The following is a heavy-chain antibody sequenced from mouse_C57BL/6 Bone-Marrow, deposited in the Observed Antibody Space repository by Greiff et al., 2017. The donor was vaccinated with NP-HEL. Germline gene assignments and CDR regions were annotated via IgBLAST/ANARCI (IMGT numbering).Heavy chain of an antibody. V-gene: IGHV1-55*01. J-gene: IGHJ3*01. CDR1: GYTFTSYW. CDR3: ARDRITTVVATPFAY. Sequence: QVQLQQPGAELVKPGASVKMSCKASGYTFTSYWITWVKQRPGQGLEWIGDIYPGSGSTNYNEKFKSKATLTVDTSSSPAYMQLSSLTSEDSAVYYCARDRITTVVATPFAYWGQGTLVTVSA. CDR2: IYPGSGST. D-gene: IGHD1-1*01.